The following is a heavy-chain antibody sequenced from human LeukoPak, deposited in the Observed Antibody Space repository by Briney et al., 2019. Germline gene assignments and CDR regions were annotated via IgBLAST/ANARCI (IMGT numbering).Heavy chain of an antibody. CDR2: IYYSGRT. Sequence: SETVSLTCSVSGDSVSRSDSYWDWIRQPPGEGLEWIGTIYYSGRTYYSPSLKSRVTMSVDPSNNQFSLNLRSVTAANTALYYCARRRYYDGSGYLEWGQGTLLSVSS. D-gene: IGHD3-22*01. CDR3: ARRRYYDGSGYLE. J-gene: IGHJ1*01. CDR1: GDSVSRSDSY. V-gene: IGHV4-39*01.